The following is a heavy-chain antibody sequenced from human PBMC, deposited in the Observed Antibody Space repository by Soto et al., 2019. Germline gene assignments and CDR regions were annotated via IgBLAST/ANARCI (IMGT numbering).Heavy chain of an antibody. CDR1: GFTFSTSG. D-gene: IGHD3-10*02. Sequence: QEKWVESGGGVVQPGSSLRLSCAASGFTFSTSGMHCVSQVPGKGLGWVAVIWSDGSNKYYGESVKGRFTISRDNSKNTFYLQIKILRAEDTSVYYCARDKEYSSRRRNYYYVIDVWGQGTTVTVSS. J-gene: IGHJ6*02. CDR3: ARDKEYSSRRRNYYYVIDV. V-gene: IGHV3-33*01. CDR2: IWSDGSNK.